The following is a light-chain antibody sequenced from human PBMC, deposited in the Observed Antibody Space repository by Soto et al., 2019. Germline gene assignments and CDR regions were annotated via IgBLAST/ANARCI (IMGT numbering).Light chain of an antibody. V-gene: IGLV2-14*01. CDR2: DVT. CDR3: SSYTTSTTRV. CDR1: DNDVGVYNY. J-gene: IGLJ3*02. Sequence: QSALTQPVSVSGSPGQSITISCTGTDNDVGVYNYVSWYQQHPGKAPKLIIYDVTNRPSGVSNRFSGSKSGNTASLTFSGLQAEDEADYYCSSYTTSTTRVFGGGTKLTVL.